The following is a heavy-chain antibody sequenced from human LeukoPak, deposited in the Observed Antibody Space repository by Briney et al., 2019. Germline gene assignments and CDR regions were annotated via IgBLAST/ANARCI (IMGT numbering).Heavy chain of an antibody. CDR2: ISAYNGNT. CDR3: ARVSPAAMEAFDI. V-gene: IGHV1-18*01. Sequence: ASVKVSCKASGYTSTSYGISWVRQAPGQGLEWMGWISAYNGNTNYAQKLQGRVTMTTDTSTSIAYMELRSLRSADTAVYYCARVSPAAMEAFDIWGQGTMVTVSS. CDR1: GYTSTSYG. J-gene: IGHJ3*02. D-gene: IGHD2-2*01.